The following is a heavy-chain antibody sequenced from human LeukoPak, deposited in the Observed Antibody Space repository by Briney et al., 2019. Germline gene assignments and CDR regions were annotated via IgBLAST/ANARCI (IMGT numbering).Heavy chain of an antibody. D-gene: IGHD1-26*01. CDR3: ARDRRSGSYWAFDY. V-gene: IGHV4-39*07. Sequence: PSETLSLTCTVSGGSISSSSYYWGWIRQPPGKGLEWIGAIFYSGSTYYNPSLKSRDTISVDTSKNQFSLKLSSVTAADTAVYYCARDRRSGSYWAFDYWGQGTLVTVSS. CDR1: GGSISSSSYY. CDR2: IFYSGST. J-gene: IGHJ4*02.